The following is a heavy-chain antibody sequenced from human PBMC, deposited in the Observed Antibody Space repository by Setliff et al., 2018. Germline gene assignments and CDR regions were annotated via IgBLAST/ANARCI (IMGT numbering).Heavy chain of an antibody. Sequence: SETLSLTCTVTGGSFDSGTHYWSWIRQPAGKVPEWIGLIQGTGNTNYNPSLQSRATISIDTSKNQISLKITSVTAADTALYSCVGTPARGTTWLSPFDYWGQGIQGTV. D-gene: IGHD3-9*01. CDR1: GGSFDSGTHY. V-gene: IGHV4-61*02. CDR2: IQGTGNT. CDR3: VGTPARGTTWLSPFDY. J-gene: IGHJ4*02.